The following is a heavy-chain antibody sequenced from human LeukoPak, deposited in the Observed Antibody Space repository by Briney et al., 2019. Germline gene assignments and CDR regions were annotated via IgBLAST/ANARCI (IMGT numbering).Heavy chain of an antibody. J-gene: IGHJ4*02. Sequence: GGSLRLSCAASGFTFSSYWMSWVRQAPGKGLEWVANIKQDGSEKYYVDSVKGRFTISRDNAKNSLYLQMNSLRAEDTAVYYCARGLRPYSSSWYDYWGQGTLATVSS. D-gene: IGHD6-13*01. V-gene: IGHV3-7*01. CDR3: ARGLRPYSSSWYDY. CDR2: IKQDGSEK. CDR1: GFTFSSYW.